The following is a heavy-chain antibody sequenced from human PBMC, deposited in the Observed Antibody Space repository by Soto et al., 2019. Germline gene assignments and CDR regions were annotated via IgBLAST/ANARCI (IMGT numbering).Heavy chain of an antibody. Sequence: GGSLRLSCAASGFTFSSYGMHWVRQAPGKGLEWVAVIWYDGSNKYYADSVKGRFTISRDNSKNTLYLQMNSLRAEDTAVYYCARDVVSSGAYYYYYYGMDVWGQGTTVTVSS. CDR3: ARDVVSSGAYYYYYYGMDV. D-gene: IGHD6-19*01. J-gene: IGHJ6*02. CDR1: GFTFSSYG. V-gene: IGHV3-33*01. CDR2: IWYDGSNK.